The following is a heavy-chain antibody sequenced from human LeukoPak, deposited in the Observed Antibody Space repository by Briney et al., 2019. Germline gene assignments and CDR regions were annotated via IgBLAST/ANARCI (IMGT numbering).Heavy chain of an antibody. CDR2: INPTNGGT. V-gene: IGHV1-2*02. J-gene: IGHJ4*02. Sequence: GGSLRLSCAGSGFTFSTYAMHWVRQAPGQGLEWIGWINPTNGGTNYVQKFQGRVTMTRDTSISTAYMDLSSLRSDDTAVHHCARDRGNRGYSFNNWGQGTLVTVSS. CDR1: GFTFSTYA. CDR3: ARDRGNRGYSFNN. D-gene: IGHD5-18*01.